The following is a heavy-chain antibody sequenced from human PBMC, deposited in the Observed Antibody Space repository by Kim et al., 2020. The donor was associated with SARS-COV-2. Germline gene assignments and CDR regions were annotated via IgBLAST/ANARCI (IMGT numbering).Heavy chain of an antibody. CDR3: ASQSYYDSSGYYYDY. Sequence: NPSLKSRVTISVDTSKNQFSLKLSSVTADTAVYYCASQSYYDSSGYYYDYWGQGTLVTVSS. J-gene: IGHJ4*02. V-gene: IGHV4-30-2*04. D-gene: IGHD3-22*01.